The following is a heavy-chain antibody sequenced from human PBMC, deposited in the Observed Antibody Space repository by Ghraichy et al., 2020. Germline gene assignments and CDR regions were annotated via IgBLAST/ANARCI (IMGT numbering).Heavy chain of an antibody. CDR3: ALGLTMRGPTNWFDP. J-gene: IGHJ5*02. CDR1: GYTLSELS. Sequence: ASVKVSCKVSGYTLSELSMHWVRQAPGKGLDWMGSFDPEDDETIYAQKFQGRVTMTEDTSTDTTYMELSSLRSEDTAVYYCALGLTMRGPTNWFDPWGQGTLVTVSS. D-gene: IGHD4/OR15-4a*01. V-gene: IGHV1-24*01. CDR2: FDPEDDET.